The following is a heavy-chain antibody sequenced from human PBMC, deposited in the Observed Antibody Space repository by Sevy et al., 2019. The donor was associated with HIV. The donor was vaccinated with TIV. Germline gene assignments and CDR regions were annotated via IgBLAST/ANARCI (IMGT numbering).Heavy chain of an antibody. J-gene: IGHJ4*02. CDR2: SRNKADSYTT. CDR1: GFTFSDHY. V-gene: IGHV3-72*01. CDR3: TTHAGIAASGRVFDY. Sequence: GGSLRLSCAASGFTFSDHYMEWVRQAPGKGLEWVGRSRNKADSYTTEYAAYVKGRFTSSIDDSKNSLYLQMNSLKTEDTAVYYCTTHAGIAASGRVFDYWGQGTLVTVSS. D-gene: IGHD6-13*01.